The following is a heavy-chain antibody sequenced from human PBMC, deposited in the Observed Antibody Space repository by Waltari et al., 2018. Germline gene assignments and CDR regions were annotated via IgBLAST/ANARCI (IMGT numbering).Heavy chain of an antibody. CDR1: GGTFSSYA. J-gene: IGHJ3*02. CDR3: AREGPVAGAFDI. Sequence: QVQLVQSGAEVKKPGSSVKVSCKASGGTFSSYAISWVRQAPGQGLEWMGGVSAMLGTENYAQKFQGRVTITADKSTSTAYMELSSLRSEDTAVYYCAREGPVAGAFDIWGQGTMVTVSS. D-gene: IGHD6-19*01. V-gene: IGHV1-69*14. CDR2: VSAMLGTE.